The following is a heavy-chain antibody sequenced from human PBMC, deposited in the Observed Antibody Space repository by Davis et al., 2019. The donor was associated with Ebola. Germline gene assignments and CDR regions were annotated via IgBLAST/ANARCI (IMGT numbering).Heavy chain of an antibody. CDR2: IYHSGST. D-gene: IGHD3-3*01. Sequence: PGGSLRLSCAVSGGSISSSNWWSWVRQPPGKGLEWIGEIYHSGSTNYNPSLKSRVTIPVDKSKNQFSLKLSSVTAADTAVYYCARATHYDFWSGYYADWGQGTLVTVSS. CDR3: ARATHYDFWSGYYAD. J-gene: IGHJ4*02. V-gene: IGHV4-4*02. CDR1: GGSISSSNW.